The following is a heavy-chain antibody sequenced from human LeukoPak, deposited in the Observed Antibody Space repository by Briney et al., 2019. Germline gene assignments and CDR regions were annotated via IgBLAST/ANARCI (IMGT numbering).Heavy chain of an antibody. CDR2: INPNSGGT. CDR3: ARGTRLVGARTSPDYYYGMDV. CDR1: GYTFTGYY. D-gene: IGHD1-26*01. J-gene: IGHJ6*02. Sequence: ASVKVSCKASGYTFTGYYMHWVRQAPGQGLEWMGWINPNSGGTNYAQKFQGWVTMTRDTSISTAYMELSRLRSDDTAVYYCARGTRLVGARTSPDYYYGMDVWGQGTTVTVSS. V-gene: IGHV1-2*04.